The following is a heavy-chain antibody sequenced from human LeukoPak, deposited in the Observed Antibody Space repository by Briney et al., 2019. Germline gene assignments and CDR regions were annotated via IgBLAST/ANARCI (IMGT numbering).Heavy chain of an antibody. CDR3: ARDRHYDATTVFDP. CDR2: ISASNGNT. J-gene: IGHJ5*02. V-gene: IGHV1-18*01. CDR1: GYTFTSYG. Sequence: ASVKVSCKASGYTFTSYGISWVRQAPGQGLEWMGWISASNGNTHYAQRLQGRVTMTTDTSTSTANMELRSLRSDDTAIYYCARDRHYDATTVFDPWGQGTLVTVSS. D-gene: IGHD3-3*01.